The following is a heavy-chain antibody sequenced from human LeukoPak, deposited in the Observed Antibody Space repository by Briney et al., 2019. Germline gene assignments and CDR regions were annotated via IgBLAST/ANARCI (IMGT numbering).Heavy chain of an antibody. J-gene: IGHJ5*01. V-gene: IGHV4-31*03. Sequence: SQTLSLACSVSAGSTSSGGYYWSWIRQYPGKGLEWIGYVRSSGTTYYNPSLKGRVAMSVDTSKNQFSLKLNSVTAADTAIYYCARQIPNGPLDSWGRGTLVSVSS. CDR3: ARQIPNGPLDS. CDR1: AGSTSSGGYY. CDR2: VRSSGTT.